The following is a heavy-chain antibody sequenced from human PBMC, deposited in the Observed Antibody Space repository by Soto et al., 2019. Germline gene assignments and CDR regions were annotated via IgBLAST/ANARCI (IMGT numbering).Heavy chain of an antibody. D-gene: IGHD4-17*01. CDR3: ARSEATVLDY. CDR2: THHSGRT. J-gene: IGHJ4*02. V-gene: IGHV4-4*02. Sequence: SETLSLTCTVSGGSMSSSNWWNWVRQPPGKGLEWIGETHHSGRTNYNPSLKSRVTISVDKSKNHFSLKLSSVTAADTAVYYSARSEATVLDYWAQGTLVT. CDR1: GGSMSSSNW.